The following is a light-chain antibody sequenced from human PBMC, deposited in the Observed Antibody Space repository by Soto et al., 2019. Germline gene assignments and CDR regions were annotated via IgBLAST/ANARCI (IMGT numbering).Light chain of an antibody. CDR3: MQALQIPQT. Sequence: IVMTQAPLSLPVTPGEAASISCGSSQSLLHSNGYTYLNWYLQKPGQSPQLLIYLGSNRASGVPDRFSGSGSGTDFTLKISSVGADDVGVYYCMQALQIPQTFGQGTRLEIK. V-gene: IGKV2-28*01. CDR2: LGS. J-gene: IGKJ5*01. CDR1: QSLLHSNGYTY.